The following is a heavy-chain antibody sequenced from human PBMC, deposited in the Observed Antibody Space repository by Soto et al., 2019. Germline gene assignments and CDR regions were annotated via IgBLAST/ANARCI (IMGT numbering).Heavy chain of an antibody. CDR3: AHSNWRDRIYD. Sequence: QITLKESGPTLVKPTQTRTLTCTFSGFSLSTGAVGVGWIRQPPGKALEWLALIYWDDDKHYSPSLKSRLTITKDTSKNQVVIKMTNMNPVDTATYYCAHSNWRDRIYDWGQGTLVTVSS. V-gene: IGHV2-5*02. J-gene: IGHJ4*02. D-gene: IGHD1-1*01. CDR1: GFSLSTGAVG. CDR2: IYWDDDK.